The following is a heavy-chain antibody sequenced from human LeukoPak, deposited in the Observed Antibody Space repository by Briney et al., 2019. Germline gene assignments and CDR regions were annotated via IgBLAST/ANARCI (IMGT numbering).Heavy chain of an antibody. CDR1: GYSFTSYW. CDR3: ARQVAYTSGRTFDF. D-gene: IGHD6-19*01. Sequence: GESLKVSCKGSGYSFTSYWIGWVRQMPGIGLEWMGIIYPGDSDSRYSPSFQGQVTISADKSISTAYLQRSSLKASDTAMYYCARQVAYTSGRTFDFWGQGTLVTVSS. V-gene: IGHV5-51*01. J-gene: IGHJ4*02. CDR2: IYPGDSDS.